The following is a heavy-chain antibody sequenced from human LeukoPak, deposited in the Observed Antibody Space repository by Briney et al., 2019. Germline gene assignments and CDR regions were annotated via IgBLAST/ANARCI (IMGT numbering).Heavy chain of an antibody. Sequence: PSETPSLTCTVSGGSISSYYWSWIRQPPGKGLEWIGYIYYTGSTNYNPSLKSRVTISVDTSKNQFSLKLSSVTAADTAVYYCARDDPYGSPFDYWGQGTLVTVSS. CDR1: GGSISSYY. J-gene: IGHJ4*02. D-gene: IGHD3-10*01. CDR2: IYYTGST. CDR3: ARDDPYGSPFDY. V-gene: IGHV4-59*13.